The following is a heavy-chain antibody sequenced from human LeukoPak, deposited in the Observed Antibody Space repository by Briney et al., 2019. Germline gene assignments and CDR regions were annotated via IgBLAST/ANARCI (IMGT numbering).Heavy chain of an antibody. CDR2: IYYSGST. V-gene: IGHV4-38-2*02. CDR1: GYSISSGYY. D-gene: IGHD3-3*01. Sequence: TSETLSLTCTVSGYSISSGYYWGWIRQPAGKGLEWIGYIYYSGSTNYNPSLKSRVTISVDTSKNQFSLKLSSVTAADTAVYYCARGSERGFWSGFPGDWFDPWGQGTLVTVSS. CDR3: ARGSERGFWSGFPGDWFDP. J-gene: IGHJ5*02.